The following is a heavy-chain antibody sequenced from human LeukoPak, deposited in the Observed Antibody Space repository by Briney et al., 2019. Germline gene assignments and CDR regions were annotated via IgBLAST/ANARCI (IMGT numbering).Heavy chain of an antibody. CDR3: AGEATGN. D-gene: IGHD6-13*01. CDR2: INHSGST. Sequence: SETLSLTCGVNGGSFSGYYWNWIRQTPGKGLEWIGEINHSGSTNYNPSLKRRVTISVDTSQKQFSLRLTSVTAADTAVYYCAGEATGNWGQGTLVTVSS. V-gene: IGHV4-34*01. CDR1: GGSFSGYY. J-gene: IGHJ4*02.